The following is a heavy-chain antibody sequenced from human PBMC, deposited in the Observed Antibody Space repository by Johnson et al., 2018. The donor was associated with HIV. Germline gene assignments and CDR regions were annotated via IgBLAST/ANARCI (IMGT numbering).Heavy chain of an antibody. CDR3: ARENWGQRMNAFDI. D-gene: IGHD7-27*01. J-gene: IGHJ3*02. Sequence: VQLVESGGGVARPGGSLRLSCAASGFTFDDYGMSWVRQAPGKGLEWVSGINWNGGDTAYADSVKGRFTISRDNSKNTLYLQMNSLRAEDTAVYYCARENWGQRMNAFDIWGQGTKVTVSS. CDR2: INWNGGDT. V-gene: IGHV3-20*04. CDR1: GFTFDDYG.